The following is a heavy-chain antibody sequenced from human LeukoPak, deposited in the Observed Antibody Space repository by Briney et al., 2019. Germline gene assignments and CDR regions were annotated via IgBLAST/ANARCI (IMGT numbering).Heavy chain of an antibody. Sequence: GGSLRLSCAASGFTVSSNYMSWVRQAPGKGLEWVSVIYSGGSTYYADSVKGRFTISRDNSKNTLHLQMNSLRAEDTAVYYCAKLLASIAVAGVIDHWGQGTLVTVSS. CDR3: AKLLASIAVAGVIDH. CDR1: GFTVSSNY. CDR2: IYSGGST. J-gene: IGHJ4*02. D-gene: IGHD6-19*01. V-gene: IGHV3-53*01.